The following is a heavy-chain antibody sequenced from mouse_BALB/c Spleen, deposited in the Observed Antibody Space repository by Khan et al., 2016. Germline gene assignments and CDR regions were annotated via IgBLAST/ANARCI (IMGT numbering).Heavy chain of an antibody. CDR1: GYTFTSYW. CDR3: ASYYGSSYDYFDY. Sequence: QVQLQQSGAELARPGASVKLSCKASGYTFTSYWMQWVKQRPGQGLEWIGAIYPGDGDTRYTQKFKGKATLTADKSSNTAYMQLSSLASEDSAVYYCASYYGSSYDYFDYWGQGTTLTVSS. J-gene: IGHJ2*01. V-gene: IGHV1-87*01. D-gene: IGHD1-1*01. CDR2: IYPGDGDT.